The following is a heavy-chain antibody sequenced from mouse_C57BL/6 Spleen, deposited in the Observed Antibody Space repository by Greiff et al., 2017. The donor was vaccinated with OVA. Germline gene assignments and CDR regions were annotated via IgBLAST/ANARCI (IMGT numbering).Heavy chain of an antibody. Sequence: EVQRVESGGGLVKPGGSLKLSCAASGFTFSSYTMSWVRQTPEKRLEWVATISGGGGNPYYPGSGKGRFTISRGNAKNSRYLQIGSLRSEDTALYYCARGELGVFDYWGQGTTLTVSS. CDR1: GFTFSSYT. V-gene: IGHV5-9*01. J-gene: IGHJ2*01. CDR2: ISGGGGNP. CDR3: ARGELGVFDY. D-gene: IGHD4-1*01.